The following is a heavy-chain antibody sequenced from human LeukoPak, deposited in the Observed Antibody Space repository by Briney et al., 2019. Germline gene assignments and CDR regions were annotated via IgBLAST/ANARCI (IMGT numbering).Heavy chain of an antibody. CDR2: IYSGGST. J-gene: IGHJ3*02. Sequence: AGGSLRLSCAASGFTVSSNYMSCVRQAPGKGLEWVSVIYSGGSTYYADAVKGRSTISRDNSKNTLYLQINSLRAENTAVYYCASRSSPGYDPAFDIWGQGTMVTVSS. CDR3: ASRSSPGYDPAFDI. D-gene: IGHD3-3*01. V-gene: IGHV3-53*01. CDR1: GFTVSSNY.